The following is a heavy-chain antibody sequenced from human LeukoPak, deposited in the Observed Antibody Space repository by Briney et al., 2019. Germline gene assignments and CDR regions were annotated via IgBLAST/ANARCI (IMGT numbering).Heavy chain of an antibody. D-gene: IGHD3-22*01. CDR2: MNPNSGNT. J-gene: IGHJ4*02. V-gene: IGHV1-8*01. CDR1: GYTFTSYD. CDR3: ARMYYYDSSGYPPGGY. Sequence: ASVKVSCKASGYTFTSYDINWVRQATGQGLEWMGWMNPNSGNTGYAQKFQGRVTMTRNTSISTAYMELSSLRAEDTAVYYCARMYYYDSSGYPPGGYWGQGTLVTVSS.